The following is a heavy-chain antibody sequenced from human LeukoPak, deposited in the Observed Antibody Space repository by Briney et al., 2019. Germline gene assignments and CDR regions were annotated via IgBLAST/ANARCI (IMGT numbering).Heavy chain of an antibody. CDR1: GFTFSSYG. CDR3: ASDVDYYTDAFDV. CDR2: IRYDGSNK. J-gene: IGHJ3*01. V-gene: IGHV3-30*02. D-gene: IGHD3-10*01. Sequence: GGSLRLSCAASGFTFSSYGMHWVRQAPGKGLEWVAFIRYDGSNKYYADSVEGRFTISRDNSKNTLYLQMNSLRAEDTAVYYCASDVDYYTDAFDVWGQGTMVTVSS.